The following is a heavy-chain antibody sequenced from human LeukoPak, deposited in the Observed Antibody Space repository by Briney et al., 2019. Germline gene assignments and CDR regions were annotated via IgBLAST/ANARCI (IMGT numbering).Heavy chain of an antibody. CDR3: ARDQSGGIYRYTFDI. CDR2: INHSGGT. Sequence: SETLSLTCAVYGASFTDYYWSWIRQPPGKGLEWIGDINHSGGTNYNPSLKSRVTISVDTSENQFSLRPTSVTAADTAVYYCARDQSGGIYRYTFDIWGQGTKVTVSS. D-gene: IGHD2-15*01. V-gene: IGHV4-34*01. CDR1: GASFTDYY. J-gene: IGHJ3*02.